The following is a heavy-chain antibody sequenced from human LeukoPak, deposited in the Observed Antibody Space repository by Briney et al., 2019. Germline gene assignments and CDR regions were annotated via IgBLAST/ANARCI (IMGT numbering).Heavy chain of an antibody. J-gene: IGHJ4*02. CDR3: ARVEPLDSSGYYYFDY. D-gene: IGHD3-22*01. CDR2: IYYSGST. V-gene: IGHV4-59*01. Sequence: KPSETLSLTCTVSGGSISSYYWSWIRQPPGKGLEWIGYIYYSGSTNYNPSLKSRVTIPVDTSKNQFSLTLSSVPAADTAVYYCARVEPLDSSGYYYFDYWGQGTLVTVSS. CDR1: GGSISSYY.